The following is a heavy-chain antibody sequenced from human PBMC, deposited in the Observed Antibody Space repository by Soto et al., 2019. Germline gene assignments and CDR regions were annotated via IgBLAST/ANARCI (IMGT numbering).Heavy chain of an antibody. CDR1: GFTFSSYA. CDR3: AKRDPYYYYGMDV. CDR2: VSGSGVST. J-gene: IGHJ6*02. V-gene: IGHV3-23*01. Sequence: EVQLLESGGGLVQPGGSLRLSCAASGFTFSSYAMTWVRQAPGKGLEWVSAVSGSGVSTYYADSVKGRFTISRDNSKNTLSLQMNSVRAEDTAVYYCAKRDPYYYYGMDVWGQGTTVTVSS.